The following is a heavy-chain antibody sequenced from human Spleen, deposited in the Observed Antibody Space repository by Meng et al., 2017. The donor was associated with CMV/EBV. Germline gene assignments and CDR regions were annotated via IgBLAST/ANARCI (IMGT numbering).Heavy chain of an antibody. CDR1: GYTFTSYD. CDR2: MNPKSGNK. Sequence: ASVKVSCKASGYTFTSYDINWVRQVTGQGLEWMGWMNPKSGNKGYAQKFQGRITVTRDNSIGTAYMELSSLRSDDTAVYYCARAATVTPDYWFDPWGQGTLVTVSS. J-gene: IGHJ5*02. D-gene: IGHD4-17*01. V-gene: IGHV1-8*01. CDR3: ARAATVTPDYWFDP.